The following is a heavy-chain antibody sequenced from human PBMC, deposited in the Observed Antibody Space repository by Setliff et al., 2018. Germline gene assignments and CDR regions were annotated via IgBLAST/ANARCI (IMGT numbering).Heavy chain of an antibody. D-gene: IGHD3-3*01. CDR2: IFYDGTT. V-gene: IGHV4-39*07. CDR1: GDSINNGDNGDLY. J-gene: IGHJ6*03. CDR3: ARMSGFQYIDV. Sequence: SETLSLTCTVSGDSINNGDNGDLYWGWIRQPPGKGPEWLGTIFYDGTTHYNPSLKSRVTISVDTSKNQFSLSLTSVTAEDTAVYYCARMSGFQYIDVWDKGTTVTVSS.